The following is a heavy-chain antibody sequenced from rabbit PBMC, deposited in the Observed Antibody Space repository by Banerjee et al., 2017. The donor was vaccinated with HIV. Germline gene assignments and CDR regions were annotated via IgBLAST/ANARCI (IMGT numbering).Heavy chain of an antibody. V-gene: IGHV1S45*01. CDR2: IYAGSGSA. CDR3: ARDLAGVIGWNFNL. Sequence: QEQLEESGGDLVQPEGSLTLTCKASGFDFSSNAMCWVRQAPGKGLEWIGCIYAGSGSAYYASWAKGRFTISKTSSTTVTLQMTSLTAADTATYFCARDLAGVIGWNFNLWGPGTLVTVS. CDR1: GFDFSSNA. J-gene: IGHJ4*01. D-gene: IGHD4-1*01.